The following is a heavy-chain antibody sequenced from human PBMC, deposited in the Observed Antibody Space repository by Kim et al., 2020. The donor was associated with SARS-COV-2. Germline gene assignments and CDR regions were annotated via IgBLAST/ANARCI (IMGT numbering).Heavy chain of an antibody. Sequence: GGSLRLSCAASAFTFSSYGMHWVRQAPGKGLEWVALISYDGSNEYYADSVKGRFTISRDNSKNTLYLQMNSLRAEDTAVYYCAKPLNYRPLDSWGQGTLVTVSS. V-gene: IGHV3-30*18. CDR1: AFTFSSYG. J-gene: IGHJ4*02. CDR2: ISYDGSNE. CDR3: AKPLNYRPLDS. D-gene: IGHD3-10*01.